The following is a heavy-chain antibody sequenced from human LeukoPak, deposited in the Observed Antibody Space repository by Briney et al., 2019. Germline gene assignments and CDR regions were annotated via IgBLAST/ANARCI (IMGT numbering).Heavy chain of an antibody. D-gene: IGHD3-10*01. V-gene: IGHV3-30-3*01. Sequence: GGSLRLSCAASGFTFSSYAMHWVRQAPGEGLEWVAVISYDGSNKYYADSVKGRFTISRDNSKNTLYLQMNSLRAEDTAVYYCAKEYMVRGGLDAFDIWGQGTMVTVSS. J-gene: IGHJ3*02. CDR2: ISYDGSNK. CDR3: AKEYMVRGGLDAFDI. CDR1: GFTFSSYA.